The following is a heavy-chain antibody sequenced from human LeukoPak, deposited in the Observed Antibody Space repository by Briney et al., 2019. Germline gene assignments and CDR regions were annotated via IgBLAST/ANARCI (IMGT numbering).Heavy chain of an antibody. D-gene: IGHD5-12*01. CDR3: ARDYPGYSGYDPNYYYGMDV. V-gene: IGHV4-59*01. CDR1: GGSISSYY. Sequence: SENLSLTCTVSGGSISSYYWSWIRQPPGKGLEWIGYIYYSGSTNYNPSLKSRVTISVDTSKNQFSLKLSSVTAADTAVYYCARDYPGYSGYDPNYYYGMDVWGQGTTVTVSS. CDR2: IYYSGST. J-gene: IGHJ6*02.